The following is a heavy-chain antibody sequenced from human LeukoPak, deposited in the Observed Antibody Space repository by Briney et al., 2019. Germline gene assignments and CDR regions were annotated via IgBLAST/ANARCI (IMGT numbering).Heavy chain of an antibody. J-gene: IGHJ6*02. CDR1: GYTFTSYG. CDR2: ISAYNGNA. Sequence: VSVKVSCKASGYTFTSYGISWVRQAPAQGLEWMRWISAYNGNANYAQKLQGRVTMTTDTSTSTAYMELRSLRSDDTAVYYCARKREKAGGYDILTGYLPQYYYYGMDVWGQGTTVTVSS. CDR3: ARKREKAGGYDILTGYLPQYYYYGMDV. V-gene: IGHV1-18*01. D-gene: IGHD3-9*01.